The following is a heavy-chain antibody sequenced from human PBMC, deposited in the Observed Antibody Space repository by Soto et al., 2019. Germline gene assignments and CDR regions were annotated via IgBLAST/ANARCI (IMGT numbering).Heavy chain of an antibody. V-gene: IGHV4-4*02. D-gene: IGHD4-17*01. CDR2: IYHSGST. Sequence: PSETLSLTCAVSSGSISSSNWWSWVRQPPGKGLEWIGEIYHSGSTNYNPSLKSRVTMSVDKSKNQFSLKLSSVTAADTAVYYCARERLTVTTRGARNYYYYMDVWGKGTTVTVSS. CDR3: ARERLTVTTRGARNYYYYMDV. CDR1: SGSISSSNW. J-gene: IGHJ6*03.